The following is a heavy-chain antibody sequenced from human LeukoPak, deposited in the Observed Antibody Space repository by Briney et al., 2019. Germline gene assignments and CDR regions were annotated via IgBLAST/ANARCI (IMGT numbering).Heavy chain of an antibody. CDR3: ARWGWGYYFDY. CDR1: GGSFSGYY. Sequence: SETLSLTCAVYGGSFSGYYWSWIRQPPGKGLEWIGEINHSGSTNYNPSLKSRVTISVDTSKNQFSLKLSSVTAADTAVYYCARWGWGYYFDYWGQGTLVTVSS. V-gene: IGHV4-34*01. D-gene: IGHD3-16*01. CDR2: INHSGST. J-gene: IGHJ4*02.